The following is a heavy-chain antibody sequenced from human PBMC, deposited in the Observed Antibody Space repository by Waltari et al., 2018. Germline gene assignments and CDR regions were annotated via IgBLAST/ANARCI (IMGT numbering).Heavy chain of an antibody. J-gene: IGHJ2*01. CDR2: IRYDGSNK. D-gene: IGHD7-27*01. CDR3: AKGPWGRGYFDL. V-gene: IGHV3-30*02. Sequence: QVQLVESGGGGVQPGGTLRLSGAASGLTFSSYGMHWVRQAPGKGLEWVAFIRYDGSNKYYADSVKGRFPISRDNSKNTLYLQMNSLRAEDTAVYYCAKGPWGRGYFDLWGRGTLVTVSS. CDR1: GLTFSSYG.